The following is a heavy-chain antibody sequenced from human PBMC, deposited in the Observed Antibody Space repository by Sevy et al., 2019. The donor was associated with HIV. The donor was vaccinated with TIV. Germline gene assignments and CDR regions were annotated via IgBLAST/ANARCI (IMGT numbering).Heavy chain of an antibody. D-gene: IGHD3-22*01. CDR1: GFTFSSYA. V-gene: IGHV3-23*01. Sequence: GGSLRLSCAASGFTFSSYAMSWVRQAPGKGLEWVSAISGSGGSTYYADSVKGRFTISRDNSKNTLYLQMNSLRAEDTAVYYCAKDLWSTMIVLANNWFDPWGQGTLVTVSS. CDR2: ISGSGGST. CDR3: AKDLWSTMIVLANNWFDP. J-gene: IGHJ5*02.